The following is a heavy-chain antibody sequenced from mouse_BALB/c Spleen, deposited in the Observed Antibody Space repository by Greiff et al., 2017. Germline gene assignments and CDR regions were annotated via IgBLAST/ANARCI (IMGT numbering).Heavy chain of an antibody. J-gene: IGHJ4*01. Sequence: EVNVVESGGGLVQPGGSLRLSCATSGFTFTDYYMSWVRQPPGKALEWLGFIRNKANGYTTEYSASVKGRFTISRDNSQSILYLQMNTLRAEDSATYYCARDEGYYYAMDYWGQGTSVTVSS. CDR3: ARDEGYYYAMDY. CDR2: IRNKANGYTT. CDR1: GFTFTDYY. V-gene: IGHV7-3*02. D-gene: IGHD2-2*01.